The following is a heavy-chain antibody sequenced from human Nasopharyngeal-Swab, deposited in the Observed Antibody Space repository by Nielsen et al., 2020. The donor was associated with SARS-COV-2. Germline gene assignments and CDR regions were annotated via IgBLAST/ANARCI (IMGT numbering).Heavy chain of an antibody. V-gene: IGHV1-69*13. D-gene: IGHD2-2*01. CDR1: GGTFSSYA. J-gene: IGHJ6*03. Sequence: SVKVSCNASGGTFSSYAISWVRQAPGQGLEWMGGIIPIFGTANYAQKFQGRVTITADESTSTAYMELSSLRSEDTAVYYCARGSRVVVPLLYYYYYMDVWGKGTTVTVSS. CDR3: ARGSRVVVPLLYYYYYMDV. CDR2: IIPIFGTA.